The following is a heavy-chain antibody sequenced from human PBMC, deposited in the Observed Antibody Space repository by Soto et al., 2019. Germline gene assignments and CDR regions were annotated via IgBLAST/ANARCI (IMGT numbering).Heavy chain of an antibody. J-gene: IGHJ3*02. V-gene: IGHV4-34*01. CDR1: GGSFSGYY. CDR3: ARHIYWRGAFDI. Sequence: PSETLSLTCAVYGGSFSGYYWSWIRQPPGKGLEWIGEINHSGSTNYNPSLKSRVTISVDTSKNQFSLKLSSVTAADTAVYYCARHIYWRGAFDIWGQGTMVTVSS. CDR2: INHSGST. D-gene: IGHD1-1*01.